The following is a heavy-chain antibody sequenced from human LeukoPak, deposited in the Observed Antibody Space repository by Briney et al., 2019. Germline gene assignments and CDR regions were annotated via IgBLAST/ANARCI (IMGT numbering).Heavy chain of an antibody. V-gene: IGHV3-11*04. Sequence: GGSLRLSCAASGFTFSNYYMSWIRQAPGKGLEWVSYISSSGSTIYYADFVKGRFTISRDNAKNSLYLQMNSLRAEDTAVYYCARGSYYYYYGMDVWGQGTTVTVSS. CDR2: ISSSGSTI. CDR1: GFTFSNYY. J-gene: IGHJ6*02. CDR3: ARGSYYYYYGMDV.